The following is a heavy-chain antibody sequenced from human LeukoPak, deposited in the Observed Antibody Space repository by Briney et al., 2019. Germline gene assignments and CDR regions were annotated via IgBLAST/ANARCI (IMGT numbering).Heavy chain of an antibody. CDR1: GGTFSSYA. CDR3: ARAFDVSSDIVVVPTPFDI. Sequence: ASVKVSCKASGGTFSSYAISWVRQAPGQGLEWMGRIIPIFGTANYAQKFQGRVTITTDESTSTAYMELSSLRSDDTAAYYCARAFDVSSDIVVVPTPFDIWGQGTMVTVSS. V-gene: IGHV1-69*05. CDR2: IIPIFGTA. D-gene: IGHD2-2*01. J-gene: IGHJ3*02.